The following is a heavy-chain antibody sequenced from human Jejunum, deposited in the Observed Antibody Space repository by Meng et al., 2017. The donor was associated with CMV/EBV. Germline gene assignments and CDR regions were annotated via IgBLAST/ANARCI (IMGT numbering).Heavy chain of an antibody. CDR1: GVTLSTYG. J-gene: IGHJ5*02. V-gene: IGHV3-30*18. D-gene: IGHD7-27*01. CDR2: VTYDGGNE. CDR3: AKERSSWGFVDR. Sequence: SCAPSGVTLSTYGIHWVRQAPVKGLEWVGVVTYDGGNEYYEDSVKGRFTISRDNSKNTLYLQMNSLRAEDTAVYYCAKERSSWGFVDRWGQGTLVTVSS.